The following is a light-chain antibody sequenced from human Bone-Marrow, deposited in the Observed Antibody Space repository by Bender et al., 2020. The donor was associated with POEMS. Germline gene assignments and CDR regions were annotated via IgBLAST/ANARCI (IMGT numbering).Light chain of an antibody. CDR3: QVWDSSFHWV. V-gene: IGLV2-14*03. J-gene: IGLJ3*02. Sequence: QSALTQPASVSGSPGQSLTVSCTATGSDFYHIYVSWYQQYPGKAPKLIIYDVTSRPSGIPERFSGSNSGNTATLTISGTQAMDEGDYYCQVWDSSFHWVFGGGTKLTVL. CDR2: DVT. CDR1: GSDFYHIY.